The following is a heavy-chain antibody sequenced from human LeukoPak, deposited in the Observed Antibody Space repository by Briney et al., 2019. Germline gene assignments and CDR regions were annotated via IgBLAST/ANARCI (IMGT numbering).Heavy chain of an antibody. CDR2: IYYSGST. V-gene: IGHV4-39*01. CDR3: FIQQEQPGSDY. CDR1: GGSISSSSYY. Sequence: PSETLSLTCTVSGGSISSSSYYWGWIRQPPGKGLEWIGSIYYSGSTYYNPSLKSRVTISVDTSKNQFSLKLSSVTAADTAVYYPFIQQEQPGSDYWGQGTLVTVSS. D-gene: IGHD1-1*01. J-gene: IGHJ4*02.